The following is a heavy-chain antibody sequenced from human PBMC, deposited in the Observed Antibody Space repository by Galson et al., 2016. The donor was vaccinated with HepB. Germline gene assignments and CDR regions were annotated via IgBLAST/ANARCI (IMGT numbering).Heavy chain of an antibody. V-gene: IGHV3-23*01. D-gene: IGHD5-18*01. CDR3: AKDPLEGGHTYGLFEY. CDR1: GFTFGSYA. J-gene: IGHJ4*02. Sequence: SLRLSCAASGFTFGSYAMNWVRQAPGKGLEWVSVISGSGGTAYYGDSVRGRFTISRDNSKNTIHLQMNSLRTEDTAVYYCAKDPLEGGHTYGLFEYWGQGTLVTVSS. CDR2: ISGSGGTA.